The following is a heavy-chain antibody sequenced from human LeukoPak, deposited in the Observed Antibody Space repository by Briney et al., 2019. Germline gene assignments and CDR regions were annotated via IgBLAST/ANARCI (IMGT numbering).Heavy chain of an antibody. CDR3: ARGIGGSSYDY. CDR2: INHSGST. V-gene: IGHV4-34*01. D-gene: IGHD3-10*01. CDR1: GGSFSGYY. Sequence: SETLSLTCAVYGGSFSGYYWSWIRLPPGKGLEWIGEINHSGSTNYNPSLKSRVTISVDTSKNQFSLKLSSVTAADTAVYYCARGIGGSSYDYWGQGTLATVSS. J-gene: IGHJ4*02.